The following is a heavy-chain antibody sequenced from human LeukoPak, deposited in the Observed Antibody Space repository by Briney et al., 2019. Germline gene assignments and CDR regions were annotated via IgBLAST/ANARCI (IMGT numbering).Heavy chain of an antibody. V-gene: IGHV4-31*03. D-gene: IGHD2-2*01. CDR2: IYYSGST. CDR1: GGSISSGGYY. Sequence: SSETLSLTCTVSGGSISSGGYYWSWIRQHPGKGLEWIGYIYYSGSTYYNPSLKSRVTISVDTSKNQFSLKLSSVTAADTAVYYCARDNRGYCSSTSCYFGFDYWGQGTLVTVSS. CDR3: ARDNRGYCSSTSCYFGFDY. J-gene: IGHJ4*02.